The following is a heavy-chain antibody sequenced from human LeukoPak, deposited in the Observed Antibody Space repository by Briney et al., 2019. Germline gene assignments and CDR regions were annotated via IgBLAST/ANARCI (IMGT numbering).Heavy chain of an antibody. D-gene: IGHD6-19*01. V-gene: IGHV1-2*02. J-gene: IGHJ6*03. CDR2: INPNSGGT. Sequence: GASVKVSCKASGYIFTDYYMHWVRQAPGQGLEWMGWINPNSGGTNYAQKFQGRVTMTRDTSISTAYMELSRLRSDDTAVYYCARDYLGEQWLVPGEKGAYYSMDVWGKGTTVTVSS. CDR3: ARDYLGEQWLVPGEKGAYYSMDV. CDR1: GYIFTDYY.